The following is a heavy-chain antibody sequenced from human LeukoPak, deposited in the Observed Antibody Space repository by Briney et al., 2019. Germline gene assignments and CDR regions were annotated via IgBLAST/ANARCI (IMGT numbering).Heavy chain of an antibody. Sequence: PGGSLRLSCAASGFTFSSYSMNWVRQAPGKGLEWVSSISSSSSYIYYADSVKGRFTISRDNAKNSLYLQMNSLRAEDTAVYYCARESKAVAGRVRYYYGMDVWGQGTTVTVSS. J-gene: IGHJ6*02. CDR2: ISSSSSYI. D-gene: IGHD6-19*01. V-gene: IGHV3-21*01. CDR1: GFTFSSYS. CDR3: ARESKAVAGRVRYYYGMDV.